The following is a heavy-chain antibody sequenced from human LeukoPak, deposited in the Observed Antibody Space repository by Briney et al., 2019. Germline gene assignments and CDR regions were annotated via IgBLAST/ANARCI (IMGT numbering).Heavy chain of an antibody. Sequence: GGSLRLSCAASGFTFSSYAMNWVRQAPGKGLECVANINQDGSDKYYVDSVKGRFTISRDNTKNSLYLQMNSLRAEDTAVYYCVGGDYWGQGTLVTVSS. V-gene: IGHV3-7*01. CDR3: VGGDY. CDR2: INQDGSDK. J-gene: IGHJ4*02. CDR1: GFTFSSYA.